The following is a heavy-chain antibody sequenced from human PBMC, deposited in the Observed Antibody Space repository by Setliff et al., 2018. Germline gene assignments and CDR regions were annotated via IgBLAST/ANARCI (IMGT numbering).Heavy chain of an antibody. V-gene: IGHV1-2*02. CDR1: GYTFTGYY. J-gene: IGHJ4*02. CDR3: ATDLAIRGVQFDY. Sequence: GASVKVSCKASGYTFTGYYMHWVRQAPGQGLEWMGWINPNSGGTNYAQKFQGRVTITADTSTDTAYMELSSLTSEDTAVYYCATDLAIRGVQFDYWGRGTLVTVSS. CDR2: INPNSGGT. D-gene: IGHD3-10*01.